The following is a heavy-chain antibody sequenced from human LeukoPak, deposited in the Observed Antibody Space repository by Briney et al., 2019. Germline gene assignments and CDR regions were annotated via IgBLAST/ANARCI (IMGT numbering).Heavy chain of an antibody. J-gene: IGHJ4*02. V-gene: IGHV3-7*03. CDR3: ASKGCTGGNCKHYFDY. CDR2: IKQDGSEE. Sequence: GGSLRLSCAASGFTFSYYWMSWVRQAPGKGLEWVANIKQDGSEEYYVDSVKGRFTISRDNAKNSLYLQMNSLRAEDTAVYYCASKGCTGGNCKHYFDYWGQGTLVTVAP. D-gene: IGHD2-8*02. CDR1: GFTFSYYW.